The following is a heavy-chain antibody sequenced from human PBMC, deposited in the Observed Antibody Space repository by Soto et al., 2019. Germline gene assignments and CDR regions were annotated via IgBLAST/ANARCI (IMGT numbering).Heavy chain of an antibody. V-gene: IGHV4-31*03. CDR3: ARARRGYSYGYGA. D-gene: IGHD5-18*01. CDR1: GGSISSGGYY. Sequence: QVQLQESGPGLVKPSQTLSLTCTVSGGSISSGGYYWSLIRQHPGKGLEWIGYIYYSGSTYYNPSLKSRVTISVDASKNQFSLKLSSVTAADTAVYYCARARRGYSYGYGAWGQGTLVTVSS. CDR2: IYYSGST. J-gene: IGHJ5*02.